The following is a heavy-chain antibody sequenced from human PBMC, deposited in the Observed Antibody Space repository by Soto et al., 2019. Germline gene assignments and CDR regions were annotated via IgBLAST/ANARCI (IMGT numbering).Heavy chain of an antibody. D-gene: IGHD3-10*01. CDR3: ARNSGHRGNWFDP. V-gene: IGHV1-8*01. CDR1: GYTFTRYD. CDR2: MNPNSGNT. Sequence: GASVKVSCKASGYTFTRYDINWVRQATGQGLEWMGWMNPNSGNTGYAQKFQGRVTMTGNTSISTAYMELSSLRSEDTAVYYCARNSGHRGNWFDPWGQGTLVTVYS. J-gene: IGHJ5*02.